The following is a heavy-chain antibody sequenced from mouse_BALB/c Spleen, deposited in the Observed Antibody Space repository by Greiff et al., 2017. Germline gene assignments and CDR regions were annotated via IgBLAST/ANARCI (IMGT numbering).Heavy chain of an antibody. CDR1: GFTFSSYT. D-gene: IGHD2-3*01. CDR3: TRDQDDGYYGYFDY. Sequence: EVKLVESGGGLVKPGGSLKLSCAASGFTFSSYTMSWVRQTPEKRLEWVATISSGGSYTYYPDSVTGRFTISSDNAKNTLYLQMSSLKSEDTAMYYCTRDQDDGYYGYFDYWGQGTTLTVSS. V-gene: IGHV5-6-4*01. J-gene: IGHJ2*01. CDR2: ISSGGSYT.